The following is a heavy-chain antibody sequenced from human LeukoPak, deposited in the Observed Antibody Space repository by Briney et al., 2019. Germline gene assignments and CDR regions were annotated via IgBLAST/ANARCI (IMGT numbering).Heavy chain of an antibody. Sequence: SETLSLTCTVSGGSISSYYWSWIRQSPGKGLEWIGYIYYSGSTNYNPSLKSRVTMSVDTSKNQFSPKLSSVTAVDTAVYYCARDGGYYFDYWGQGTLVTVSS. V-gene: IGHV4-59*01. CDR3: ARDGGYYFDY. D-gene: IGHD3-16*01. CDR1: GGSISSYY. J-gene: IGHJ4*02. CDR2: IYYSGST.